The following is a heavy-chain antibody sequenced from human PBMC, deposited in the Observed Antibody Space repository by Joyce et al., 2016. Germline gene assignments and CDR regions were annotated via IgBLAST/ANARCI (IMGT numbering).Heavy chain of an antibody. CDR3: AKSQKEYSRGFHWYFDL. J-gene: IGHJ2*01. D-gene: IGHD5-18*01. Sequence: QVQLVESGGGVVQPGRSLRLSCAASGFTVRSSVMHWVRHAPRKGLEWVAFISYDGTNKYYADSLKGRFTISRDNSKNALYLQMNSLRGEDTAVYYCAKSQKEYSRGFHWYFDLWGRGTLVSVSS. CDR1: GFTVRSSV. V-gene: IGHV3-30*18. CDR2: ISYDGTNK.